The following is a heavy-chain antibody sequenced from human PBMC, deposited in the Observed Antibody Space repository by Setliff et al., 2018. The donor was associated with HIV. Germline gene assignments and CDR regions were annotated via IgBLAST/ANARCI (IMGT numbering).Heavy chain of an antibody. CDR2: INPNSGGT. CDR3: ARDWEARADYYDTSGQAQYFQY. J-gene: IGHJ1*01. CDR1: GYTFNNYY. Sequence: GASVKVSCKASGYTFNNYYMHWVRQAPGQGLEWMGWINPNSGGTNYAQKFQGRVTMTRDTSISTAYMELSSLRSEDTAVYYCARDWEARADYYDTSGQAQYFQYWGQGTLVTVSS. V-gene: IGHV1-2*02. D-gene: IGHD3-22*01.